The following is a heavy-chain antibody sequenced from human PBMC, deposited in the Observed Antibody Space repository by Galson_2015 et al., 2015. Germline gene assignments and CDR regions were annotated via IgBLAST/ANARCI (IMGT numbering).Heavy chain of an antibody. CDR1: GFTFSSYA. CDR2: ISGSGGST. CDR3: AKDLDIVVVPAALDY. Sequence: SLRLSCAASGFTFSSYAMSWVCQAPGKGLEWVSAISGSGGSTYYADSVKGRFTISRDNSKNTLYLQMNSLRAEDTAVYYCAKDLDIVVVPAALDYWGQGTLVTVSS. D-gene: IGHD2-2*01. V-gene: IGHV3-23*01. J-gene: IGHJ4*02.